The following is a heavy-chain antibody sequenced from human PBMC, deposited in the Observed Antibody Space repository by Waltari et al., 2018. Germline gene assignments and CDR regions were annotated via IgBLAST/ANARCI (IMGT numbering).Heavy chain of an antibody. CDR2: INHRGRT. Sequence: QVQLQQWGAGLLKPSETLSLTCAVYGGSFSGYSWSWFRQPPGKGLEWIGEINHRGRTNKNTALKSRGTRSGETSKNQCSLKLSSVTDADTAVYDGARVGVPRNLRYFDLWGRGTLVTVSS. V-gene: IGHV4-34*04. CDR3: ARVGVPRNLRYFDL. J-gene: IGHJ2*01. D-gene: IGHD3-16*01. CDR1: GGSFSGYS.